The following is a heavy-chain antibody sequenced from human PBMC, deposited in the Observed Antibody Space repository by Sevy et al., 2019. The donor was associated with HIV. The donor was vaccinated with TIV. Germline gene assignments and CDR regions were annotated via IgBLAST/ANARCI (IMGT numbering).Heavy chain of an antibody. Sequence: GGSLRLSCAASGFTFSDYRFHWVRQAPGKGLEWVAVISYDGRNNKYNADSMKGRFTVSRDNARNSLYLQMNSLRAEDTAVYYCARNNCSITNCYMGDVFDIWGQGTMVTVSS. CDR1: GFTFSDYR. CDR3: ARNNCSITNCYMGDVFDI. V-gene: IGHV3-30*04. D-gene: IGHD2-2*02. J-gene: IGHJ3*02. CDR2: ISYDGRNNK.